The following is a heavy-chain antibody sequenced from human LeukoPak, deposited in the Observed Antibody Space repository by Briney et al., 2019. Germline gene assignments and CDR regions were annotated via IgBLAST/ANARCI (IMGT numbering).Heavy chain of an antibody. J-gene: IGHJ4*02. CDR3: ARGAPSDY. CDR1: GGSISGGSISSYY. CDR2: TYTSGTT. Sequence: SETLSLTCTVSGGSISGGSISSYYWSWVRQPAGKGLEWIGRTYTSGTTNYNPSLKSRVTMSVDTSKNQFSLKLNSVTAADTAVYYCARGAPSDYWGQGTLVTVSS. V-gene: IGHV4-4*07.